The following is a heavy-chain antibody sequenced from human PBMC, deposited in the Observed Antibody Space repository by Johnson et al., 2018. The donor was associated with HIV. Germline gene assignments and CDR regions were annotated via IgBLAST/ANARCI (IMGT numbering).Heavy chain of an antibody. J-gene: IGHJ3*02. Sequence: VQLVESGGGLVQPGGSLRLSCAASGFTFSSYDMHWVRPATGKGLEWVSAIGTAGDTYYPGSVKGRFTISRENAKNSLYLQMNSLRAGDTAVYYCARAGGVWGDQLGFDIWGQGTMVTVAS. CDR2: IGTAGDT. V-gene: IGHV3-13*01. D-gene: IGHD3-16*01. CDR1: GFTFSSYD. CDR3: ARAGGVWGDQLGFDI.